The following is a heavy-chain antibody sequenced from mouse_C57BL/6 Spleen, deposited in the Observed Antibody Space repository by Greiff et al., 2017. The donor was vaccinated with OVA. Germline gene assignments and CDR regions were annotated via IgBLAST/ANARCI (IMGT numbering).Heavy chain of an antibody. V-gene: IGHV14-3*01. CDR1: GFNIKNTY. J-gene: IGHJ4*01. CDR3: ARWGTTVVADYYAMDY. CDR2: IAPANGNT. D-gene: IGHD1-1*01. Sequence: VQLQQSVAELVRPGASVKLSCTASGFNIKNTYMHWVKQRPEQGLEWIGRIAPANGNTKYAPKFQGKATIPADTSSNTAYLQLSSLTSEDTAIYYCARWGTTVVADYYAMDYWGQGTSVTVSS.